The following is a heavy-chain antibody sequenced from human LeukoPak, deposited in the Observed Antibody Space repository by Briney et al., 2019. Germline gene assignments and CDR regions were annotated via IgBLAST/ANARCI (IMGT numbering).Heavy chain of an antibody. CDR2: INADNGNT. Sequence: APVNVSCQASGYTFTSYAMHWVRQAPGQRLEWMGWINADNGNTKYSKKFQGRVTITSATSASTAYMELSSLRSEDTAVYYCARDRSWRTYNWFDPWGQGTLVTVSS. CDR1: GYTFTSYA. V-gene: IGHV1-3*01. D-gene: IGHD1-1*01. CDR3: ARDRSWRTYNWFDP. J-gene: IGHJ5*02.